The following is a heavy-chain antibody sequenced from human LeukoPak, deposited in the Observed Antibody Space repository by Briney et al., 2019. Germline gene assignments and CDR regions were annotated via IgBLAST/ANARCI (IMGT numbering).Heavy chain of an antibody. Sequence: ASVKVSCKASGGTFSSYAISWVRQAPGQGLEWMGGIIPNFGTANYAQKFKGRVTITADTSHTPAYMELSRLTSEDTAVYYCARAVVVPPVTRHYYMDVWGEGTTVTVSS. D-gene: IGHD2-2*01. J-gene: IGHJ6*03. CDR2: IIPNFGTA. CDR1: GGTFSSYA. CDR3: ARAVVVPPVTRHYYMDV. V-gene: IGHV1-69*06.